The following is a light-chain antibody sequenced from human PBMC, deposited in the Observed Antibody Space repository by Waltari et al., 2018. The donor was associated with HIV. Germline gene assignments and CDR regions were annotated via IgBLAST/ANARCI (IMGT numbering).Light chain of an antibody. CDR2: DNN. CDR1: RSNNRNHF. J-gene: IGLJ3*02. Sequence: QSVLTQPPSVSAAPGQKVTISCSGNRSNNRNHFLSWYRQFPGTAPKLLIYDNNKRPSGIPDRFSGSRSGTSATLGITGLQTGDEAVYYCGTWDNRLSAVVFGGGTKLTVL. CDR3: GTWDNRLSAVV. V-gene: IGLV1-51*01.